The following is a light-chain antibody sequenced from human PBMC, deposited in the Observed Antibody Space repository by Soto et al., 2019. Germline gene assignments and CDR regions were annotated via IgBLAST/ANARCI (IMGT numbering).Light chain of an antibody. J-gene: IGLJ2*01. CDR1: SGSIASNY. V-gene: IGLV6-57*02. CDR3: QSYDSSNHVV. CDR2: EDN. Sequence: NFMLTQPHSVSESPGKTVTISCTGSSGSIASNYVQWYQQRPGSAPTTVIYEDNQRPSGVPDRFSGSIDSSSNSASLTISGLETEVEADYYCQSYDSSNHVVFGGGTKVTVL.